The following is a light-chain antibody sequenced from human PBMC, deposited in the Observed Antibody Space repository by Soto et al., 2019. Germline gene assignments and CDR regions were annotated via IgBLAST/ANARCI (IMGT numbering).Light chain of an antibody. V-gene: IGKV1-9*01. CDR1: QGISSY. J-gene: IGKJ4*02. CDR2: PAS. Sequence: ILMTQSPASLSASLGDRVTISCRASQGISSYLAWYQQKPGKTPKLLISPASTMHSGVPARFSGSGSGPDFTLTIGSLQPEDFATYYCQPVKSYPRTFGRGTKVESK. CDR3: QPVKSYPRT.